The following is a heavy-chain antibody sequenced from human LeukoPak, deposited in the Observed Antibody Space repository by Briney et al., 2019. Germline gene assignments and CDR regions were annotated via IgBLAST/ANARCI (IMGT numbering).Heavy chain of an antibody. CDR3: AKDRQSRGSLGFDY. V-gene: IGHV3-11*05. CDR1: GFSFSDYY. J-gene: IGHJ4*02. CDR2: MSSSSSHI. Sequence: KSGGSLRLSCAASGFSFSDYYMSWIRQAPGKGLEWVAYMSSSSSHINYADSVKGRFTISRDSAKNSLYLQMNSLRAEDTAVYYCAKDRQSRGSLGFDYWGQGALVIVSS. D-gene: IGHD3-22*01.